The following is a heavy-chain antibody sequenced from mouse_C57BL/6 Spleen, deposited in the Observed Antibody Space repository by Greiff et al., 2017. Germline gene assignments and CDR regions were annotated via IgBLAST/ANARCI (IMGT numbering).Heavy chain of an antibody. V-gene: IGHV14-4*01. J-gene: IGHJ2*01. CDR2: IDPENGDT. Sequence: VQLQQSGAELVRPGASVKLSCTASGFNIKDDYMHWVKQRPEQGLEWIGWIDPENGDTEYASKFQGKATITADTSSNTAYLQLSSLTSEDTAVYYCTTTVVEYYFDYWGQGTTLTVSS. CDR3: TTTVVEYYFDY. CDR1: GFNIKDDY. D-gene: IGHD1-1*01.